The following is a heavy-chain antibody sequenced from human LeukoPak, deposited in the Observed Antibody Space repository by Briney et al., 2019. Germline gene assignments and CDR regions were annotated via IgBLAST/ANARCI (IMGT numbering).Heavy chain of an antibody. J-gene: IGHJ4*02. D-gene: IGHD5-18*01. CDR3: AREGGYSYDFDY. CDR2: ISYDGSNK. V-gene: IGHV3-30-3*01. CDR1: GFTFSSYA. Sequence: PGGSLRLSCAASGFTFSSYAMHWVRQAPGKGLEWVAVISYDGSNKYYADSVKGRFTISRDNSKNTLYLQMNSLRAEDTAVYYCAREGGYSYDFDYWGQGTLVTVSS.